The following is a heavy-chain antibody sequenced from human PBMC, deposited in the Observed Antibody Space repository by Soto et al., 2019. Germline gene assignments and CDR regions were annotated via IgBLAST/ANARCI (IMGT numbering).Heavy chain of an antibody. CDR2: IAPSGSYA. CDR3: ARQLTDPTAMIGRTEFDY. V-gene: IGHV5-10-1*01. D-gene: IGHD2-21*01. J-gene: IGHJ4*02. Sequence: PGESLKISCQASGYSFTSYWITWVRQMPGKGLEWMGWIAPSGSYAHYSPSFQGHVTFSADKSINTAYLQWSRLEASDTAMYYCARQLTDPTAMIGRTEFDYWGQGTLVTVSS. CDR1: GYSFTSYW.